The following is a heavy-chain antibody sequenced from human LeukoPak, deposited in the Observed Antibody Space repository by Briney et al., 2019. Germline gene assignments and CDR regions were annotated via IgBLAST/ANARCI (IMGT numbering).Heavy chain of an antibody. D-gene: IGHD3-22*01. CDR1: GITFSRYT. J-gene: IGHJ3*02. CDR2: IVDTSSHR. V-gene: IGHV3-21*01. Sequence: PGGSLRLSCEASGITFSRYTMNWVRQAPGMGLEWVSSIVDTSSHRFYAESVKGRFTISRDNRKNSLYLQMNSLRADDTAVHYCAREGRDYDDSRNAFDIWGQGTMVTVSS. CDR3: AREGRDYDDSRNAFDI.